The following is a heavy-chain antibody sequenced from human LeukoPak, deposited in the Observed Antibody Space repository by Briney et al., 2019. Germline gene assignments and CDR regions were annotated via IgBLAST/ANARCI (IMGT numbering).Heavy chain of an antibody. CDR1: GFTFSSYG. D-gene: IGHD3-10*01. Sequence: PGRSLRLSCAASGFTFSSYGMHWVRQAPGKGLEWVAVISYDGSNKYYADSVKGRFTISRDNSKNTLYLQMNSLRAEDTAVYYCAKGGRGYGSGSYYRAYYYYGMDVWGQGTTVTVSS. J-gene: IGHJ6*02. V-gene: IGHV3-30*18. CDR2: ISYDGSNK. CDR3: AKGGRGYGSGSYYRAYYYYGMDV.